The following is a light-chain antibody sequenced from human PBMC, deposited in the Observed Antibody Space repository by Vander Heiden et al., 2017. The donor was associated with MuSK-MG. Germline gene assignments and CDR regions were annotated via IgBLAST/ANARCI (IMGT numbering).Light chain of an antibody. Sequence: DIQMTHSPSPLPASAGARVTTTCRASQSISSYVNSYQQKPGKAPKFLIYGASSLKGGVPSGISGSASGADFTLSISRMLPEDFATYHCRQSESNGWTFGPGTKVEFK. V-gene: IGKV1-39*01. CDR3: RQSESNGWT. J-gene: IGKJ1*01. CDR2: GAS. CDR1: QSISSY.